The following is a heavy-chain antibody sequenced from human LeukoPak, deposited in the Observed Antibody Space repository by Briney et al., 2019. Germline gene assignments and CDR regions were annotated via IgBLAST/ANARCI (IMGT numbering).Heavy chain of an antibody. J-gene: IGHJ4*02. CDR3: ARSALYSYGYGHSGN. CDR1: GGSFSGYY. Sequence: SETLSLTCAVYGGSFSGYYWSWIRQPPGKGLEWIGEINHSGSTNYNPSLKSRVTISVDTSKNQFSLKLSSVTAADTAVYYCARSALYSYGYGHSGNWGQGTLVTVSS. D-gene: IGHD5-18*01. V-gene: IGHV4-34*01. CDR2: INHSGST.